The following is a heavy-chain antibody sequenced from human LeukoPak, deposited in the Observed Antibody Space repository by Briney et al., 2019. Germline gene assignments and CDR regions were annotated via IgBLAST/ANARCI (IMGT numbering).Heavy chain of an antibody. V-gene: IGHV3-66*01. Sequence: GGSLRLSCAASGFTVSSNYMSWVRQAPGKGLEWVAVIYSGGSTYYADSVKGGFTISRNNSKNTLCLQRDSLRAEDTAVYYCARDLDWFDAWGQGTLVTVSS. CDR1: GFTVSSNY. J-gene: IGHJ5*02. CDR2: IYSGGST. CDR3: ARDLDWFDA.